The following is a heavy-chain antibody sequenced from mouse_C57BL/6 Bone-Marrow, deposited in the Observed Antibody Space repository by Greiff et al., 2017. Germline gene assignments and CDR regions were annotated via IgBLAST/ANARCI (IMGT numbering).Heavy chain of an antibody. CDR2: MLPGSGST. J-gene: IGHJ3*02. CDR1: GYTFTGYW. V-gene: IGHV1-9*01. D-gene: IGHD2-5*01. Sequence: VQLQQSGAELMKPGASVKLSCKATGYTFTGYWIEWVKQRPGHGLEWIGEMLPGSGSTNYNEKFKGNATFTADTSSNTAYMQLSSLTTEDSAIYYCATYSNGELWGQGTLVTVSA. CDR3: ATYSNGEL.